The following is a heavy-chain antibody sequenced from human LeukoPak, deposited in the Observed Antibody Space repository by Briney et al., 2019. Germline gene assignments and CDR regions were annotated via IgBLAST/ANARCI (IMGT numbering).Heavy chain of an antibody. V-gene: IGHV4-34*01. Sequence: PSETLSLTCAVYGGSFSGYYWSWIRQPPGKGLEWIGEINHSGSTNYNPSLKSRVTISVDTSKNQFSLKLSSVTAADTAVYHCARGRRYDFWSGYYFTFWGQGTLVTVSS. D-gene: IGHD3-3*01. J-gene: IGHJ4*02. CDR1: GGSFSGYY. CDR3: ARGRRYDFWSGYYFTF. CDR2: INHSGST.